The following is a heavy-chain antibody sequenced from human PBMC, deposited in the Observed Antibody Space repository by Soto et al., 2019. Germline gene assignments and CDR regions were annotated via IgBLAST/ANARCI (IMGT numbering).Heavy chain of an antibody. CDR1: GGTFRSYT. Sequence: GASVKGSCKASGGTFRSYTISWVRQAPGQGLEWMGRIIPILGIANYAQKFQGRVTITADKSTSTAYMELSSLRSEDTAVYYCAREGSSSTRVDPWRQGTLVTVSS. J-gene: IGHJ5*02. CDR2: IIPILGIA. D-gene: IGHD6-13*01. CDR3: AREGSSSTRVDP. V-gene: IGHV1-69*04.